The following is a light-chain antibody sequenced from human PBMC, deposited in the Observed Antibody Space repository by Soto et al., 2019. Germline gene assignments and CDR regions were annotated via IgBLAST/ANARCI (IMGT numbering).Light chain of an antibody. J-gene: IGLJ1*01. V-gene: IGLV2-11*01. CDR2: DVS. Sequence: QSALTQPRSVSGSPGQSVTISCTGTSSDVGNYYKDVSWYQQYPGKAPKLMIYDVSKRPSGVPDRFSGSKSGNTASLTISGLQAEDEADYYCCSYVGNYYVFGTGTKVTVL. CDR3: CSYVGNYYV. CDR1: SSDVGNYYKD.